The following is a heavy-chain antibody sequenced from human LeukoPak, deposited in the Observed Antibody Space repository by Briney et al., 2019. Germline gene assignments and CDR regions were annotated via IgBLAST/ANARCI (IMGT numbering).Heavy chain of an antibody. V-gene: IGHV4-4*07. CDR2: IYTSGST. J-gene: IGHJ3*02. CDR1: GGSISSYY. CDR3: ARSHEYSSSWYLYAFDI. Sequence: SDTVSLLHSVSGGSISSYYWSCIRQPAGKAREYIGRIYTSGSTNYNPSLKSRVTMSVDTSKNQFSLKLSSVTAADTAVYYCARSHEYSSSWYLYAFDIWGQGTMVTVSS. D-gene: IGHD6-13*01.